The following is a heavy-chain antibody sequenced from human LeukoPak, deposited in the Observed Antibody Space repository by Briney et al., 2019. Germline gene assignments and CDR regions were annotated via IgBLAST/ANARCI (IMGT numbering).Heavy chain of an antibody. D-gene: IGHD1-14*01. Sequence: PGGSLRLSGAASGFTFSTFAMTWLRQAPGMGLEWVSTISGSGGSTYYADSVKGRFTISRDNSKNTLYLQMNSLRAEDTAVYYCAKNQSPWGQGTLVTVSS. CDR1: GFTFSTFA. J-gene: IGHJ5*02. V-gene: IGHV3-23*01. CDR3: AKNQSP. CDR2: ISGSGGST.